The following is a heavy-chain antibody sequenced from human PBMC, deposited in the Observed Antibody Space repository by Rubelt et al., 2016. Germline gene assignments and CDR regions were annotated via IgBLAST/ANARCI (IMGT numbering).Heavy chain of an antibody. CDR1: AFSFTSYW. CDR2: IKPDGSEQ. V-gene: IGHV3-7*04. Sequence: EVQLVESGGGLVQPGGSLRLSCTASAFSFTSYWMAWVRQAPGKGLEWVATIKPDGSEQYYVDSVKGRFAISRDNAKKSLFLQMNSLRIEDTARYYGATDLNWENYWGQGTLVTVSS. J-gene: IGHJ4*02. D-gene: IGHD7-27*01. CDR3: ATDLNWENY.